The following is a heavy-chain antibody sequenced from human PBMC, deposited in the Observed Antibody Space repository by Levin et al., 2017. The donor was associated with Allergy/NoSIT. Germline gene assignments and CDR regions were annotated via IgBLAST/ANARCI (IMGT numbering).Heavy chain of an antibody. V-gene: IGHV3-30-3*01. J-gene: IGHJ5*02. CDR2: ISYDGSNK. CDR1: GFTFSSYA. CDR3: ARVAAIVATIHGWFDA. Sequence: LSLTCAASGFTFSSYAMHWVRQAPGKGLEWVAVISYDGSNKYYADSVKGRFTISRDNSKNTLYLQMNSLRAEDTAVYYCARVAAIVATIHGWFDAWGQGTLVTVSS. D-gene: IGHD5-12*01.